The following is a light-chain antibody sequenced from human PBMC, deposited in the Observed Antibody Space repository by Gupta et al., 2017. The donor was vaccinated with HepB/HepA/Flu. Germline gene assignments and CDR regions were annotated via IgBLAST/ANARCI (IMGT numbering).Light chain of an antibody. CDR1: KLGNKY. V-gene: IGLV3-1*01. CDR2: QDN. CDR3: QAWDSSTL. J-gene: IGLJ2*01. Sequence: SYELTQPPSVSVPPGQTASITCSGDKLGNKYVCWYQRKPGRSPVLVIYQDNKRPSGIPERFSGSNSGNTATLSISGTQAMDEADYYCQAWDSSTLFGGGTKLTVL.